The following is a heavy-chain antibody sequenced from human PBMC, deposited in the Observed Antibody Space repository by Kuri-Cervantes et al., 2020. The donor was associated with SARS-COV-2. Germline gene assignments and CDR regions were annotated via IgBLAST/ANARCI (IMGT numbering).Heavy chain of an antibody. CDR2: IKQDGSEK. J-gene: IGHJ5*02. CDR1: GFNFSSDW. D-gene: IGHD2-2*03. CDR3: ARGGGVGYGS. Sequence: GESLKISCATSGFNFSSDWMSWVRQAPGKGLEWVGNIKQDGSEKNYVDSVEGRFIISRDNAKNSLYLQMDRLRVDDTAVYYCARGGGVGYGSWCQGTLVTVSS. V-gene: IGHV3-7*01.